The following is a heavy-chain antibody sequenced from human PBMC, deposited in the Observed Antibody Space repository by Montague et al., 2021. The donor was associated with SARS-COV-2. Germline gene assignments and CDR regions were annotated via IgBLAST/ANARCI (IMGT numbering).Heavy chain of an antibody. CDR3: ASRMAVGDYYYYYMDV. D-gene: IGHD6-19*01. V-gene: IGHV4-59*02. J-gene: IGHJ6*03. Sequence: SETLSLTCTVSGGSVSGFYWGWIRQPPEKGLEWLGNIYYSGNAHYYNPSLKSRITISIDTSKNQFSLRLTSVTAADTAVYYCASRMAVGDYYYYYMDVWGSGTTVTVSS. CDR2: IYYSGNA. CDR1: GGSVSGFY.